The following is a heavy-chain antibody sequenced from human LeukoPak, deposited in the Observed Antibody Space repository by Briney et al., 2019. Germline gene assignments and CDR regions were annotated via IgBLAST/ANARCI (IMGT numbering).Heavy chain of an antibody. CDR2: IYTSGST. Sequence: SETLSLTCTVSGGSISSGSYYWSWIRQPAGKGLEWIGRIYTSGSTNYNPSLKSRVTISVDTSKNQFSLKLSSVTAADTAVYYCVRDHAGSGWYPPDYWGQGTLVTVSS. J-gene: IGHJ4*02. CDR3: VRDHAGSGWYPPDY. D-gene: IGHD6-19*01. CDR1: GGSISSGSYY. V-gene: IGHV4-61*02.